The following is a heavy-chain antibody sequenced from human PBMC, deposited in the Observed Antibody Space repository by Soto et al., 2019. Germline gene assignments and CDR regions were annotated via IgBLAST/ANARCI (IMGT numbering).Heavy chain of an antibody. CDR3: ARDEPGYGAFDI. CDR2: IWYDGSNK. V-gene: IGHV3-33*01. Sequence: QVQLVESGGGVVQPGRSLRLSCAASGFTFSSYGMHWVRQAPGKGLEWVAVIWYDGSNKYFADSVKGRFTISRDNPKNTLDLQMNSRRAEATAGYYCARDEPGYGAFDIWGQGTMVTVSS. J-gene: IGHJ3*02. D-gene: IGHD5-12*01. CDR1: GFTFSSYG.